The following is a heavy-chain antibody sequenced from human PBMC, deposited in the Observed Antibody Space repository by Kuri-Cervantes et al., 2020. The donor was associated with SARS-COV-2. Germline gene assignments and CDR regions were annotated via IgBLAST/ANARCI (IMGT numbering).Heavy chain of an antibody. CDR3: ARDKSYGFWREPFDY. CDR1: GFTFGDYA. D-gene: IGHD3/OR15-3a*01. Sequence: GGSLRLSCVGSGFTFGDYAMSWVRQSPGKGLEWVSAISGSGSNTYYADSVKGRFIISRDNSKDTLYLQMDSLRADDTALYFCARDKSYGFWREPFDYWGQGTPVTVSS. CDR2: ISGSGSNT. J-gene: IGHJ4*02. V-gene: IGHV3-23*01.